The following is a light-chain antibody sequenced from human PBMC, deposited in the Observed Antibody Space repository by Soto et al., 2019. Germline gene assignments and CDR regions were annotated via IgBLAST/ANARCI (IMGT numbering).Light chain of an antibody. CDR3: LLYSGGGYV. Sequence: QAVVTQEPSLTVSQGETVTLTCASSTGAVTSGSYPTWFQQKPGQAPRPLIYTTTNRHSWTPDRFSGSLLGGKAVLTLSGVQPEDEADYYFLLYSGGGYVFGTGTKLTVL. CDR1: TGAVTSGSY. J-gene: IGLJ1*01. V-gene: IGLV7-43*01. CDR2: TTT.